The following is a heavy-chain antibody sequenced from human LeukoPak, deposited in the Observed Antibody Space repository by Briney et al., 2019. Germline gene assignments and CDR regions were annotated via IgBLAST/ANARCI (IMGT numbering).Heavy chain of an antibody. CDR2: INPNSGGT. J-gene: IGHJ3*02. Sequence: ASVKFSCKASGYTFTGYYMHWVRQAPGQGLEWMGWINPNSGGTNYAQKFQGRVTMTRDTSISTAYMELSRLRSDDTAVYYCARDSAVTIFGVVIMGDAFDIWGQGTMVTVSS. CDR1: GYTFTGYY. CDR3: ARDSAVTIFGVVIMGDAFDI. V-gene: IGHV1-2*02. D-gene: IGHD3-3*01.